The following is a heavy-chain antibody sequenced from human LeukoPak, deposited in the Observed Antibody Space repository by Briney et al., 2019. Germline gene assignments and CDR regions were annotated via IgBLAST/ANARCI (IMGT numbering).Heavy chain of an antibody. CDR2: IYSGGST. V-gene: IGHV3-66*01. CDR1: GFSVSSNY. J-gene: IGHJ3*02. D-gene: IGHD5-18*01. CDR3: ARDLGYNYGYVGAFDI. Sequence: GGSLILSCAASGFSVSSNYMSWVRQAPGKGLEWVSVIYSGGSTYYADSVKGRFTISRDNSKNTLYLQMNTLRAEDTAVYYCARDLGYNYGYVGAFDIWGQGTLVTVSS.